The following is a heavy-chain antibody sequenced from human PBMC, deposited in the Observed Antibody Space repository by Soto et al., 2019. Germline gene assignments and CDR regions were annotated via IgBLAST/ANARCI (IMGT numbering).Heavy chain of an antibody. V-gene: IGHV4-34*01. J-gene: IGHJ6*03. Sequence: GSLRLSCAASGYTFSSYAMSWIRQPPGKGLEWIGEINHSGSTNYNPSLKSRVTISVDTSKNQFSLKLSSVTAADTAVYYCARGECSSTSCYAGYYYYYMDVWGKGTTVTVSS. CDR1: GYTFSSYA. CDR2: INHSGST. D-gene: IGHD2-2*01. CDR3: ARGECSSTSCYAGYYYYYMDV.